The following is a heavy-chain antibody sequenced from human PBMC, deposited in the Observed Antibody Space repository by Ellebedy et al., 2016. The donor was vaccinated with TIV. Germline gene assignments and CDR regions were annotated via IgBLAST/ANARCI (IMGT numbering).Heavy chain of an antibody. J-gene: IGHJ3*01. V-gene: IGHV3-72*01. Sequence: PGGSLRLSCAASGFTFSSYDMNWVRQAPGKGLEWVARARNEPFTYTTEDNASLGGRFTVSRDDSKNFLYLQMNSLETEDTAIYYCVRVCIGNSDAFDVWGQGTMVTVSS. CDR3: VRVCIGNSDAFDV. D-gene: IGHD2-15*01. CDR1: GFTFSSYD. CDR2: ARNEPFTYTT.